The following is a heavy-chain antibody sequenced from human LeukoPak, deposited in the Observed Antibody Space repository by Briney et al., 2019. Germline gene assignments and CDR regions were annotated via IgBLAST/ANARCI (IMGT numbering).Heavy chain of an antibody. CDR2: INHSGST. D-gene: IGHD2-2*02. Sequence: AETLSLTCAVYGGSFSGYYWSWIRQPPGKGLEWIGEINHSGSTNYNPSLKSRVTISVDTSKNQFSLKLSSVTAADTAVYYCARILGYCSSTSCYRPVDYWGQGTLVTVSS. J-gene: IGHJ4*02. V-gene: IGHV4-34*01. CDR1: GGSFSGYY. CDR3: ARILGYCSSTSCYRPVDY.